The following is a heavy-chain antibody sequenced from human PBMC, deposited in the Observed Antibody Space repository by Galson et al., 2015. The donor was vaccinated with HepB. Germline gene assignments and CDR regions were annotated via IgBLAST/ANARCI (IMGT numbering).Heavy chain of an antibody. CDR1: GFTFSSYA. Sequence: SLRLSCAASGFTFSSYAMSWVRQAPGKGLEWVSAISGSRGTTYYADSVKGRFTISRDNSKDTLYLQMNSLRAEDTAIYYCAKDREPCDLTSCYGFDYWGQGTLVSVSS. J-gene: IGHJ4*02. CDR2: ISGSRGTT. CDR3: AKDREPCDLTSCYGFDY. V-gene: IGHV3-23*01. D-gene: IGHD2-2*01.